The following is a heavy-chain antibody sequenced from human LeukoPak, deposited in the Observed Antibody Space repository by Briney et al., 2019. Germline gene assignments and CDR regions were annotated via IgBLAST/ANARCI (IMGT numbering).Heavy chain of an antibody. Sequence: GGSLRLSCAASGFTFSSYAMSWVRQAPGKWLEWVSAISGSGGSTYYADSVKGRFTISRDNSKNTLYLQMNSLRAEDTAVYYCAARVAVAGRSFDYWGQGTLVTVSS. CDR3: AARVAVAGRSFDY. D-gene: IGHD6-19*01. CDR1: GFTFSSYA. CDR2: ISGSGGST. J-gene: IGHJ4*02. V-gene: IGHV3-23*01.